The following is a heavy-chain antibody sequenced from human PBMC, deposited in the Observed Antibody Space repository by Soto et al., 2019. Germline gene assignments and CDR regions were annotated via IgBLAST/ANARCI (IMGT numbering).Heavy chain of an antibody. CDR1: GGSISSSSYY. CDR3: ARHLKGRVNVDTPSGYYYYYMDV. J-gene: IGHJ6*03. CDR2: IYYSGST. V-gene: IGHV4-39*01. Sequence: PSETLSLTCTVSGGSISSSSYYRGWIRQPPGKGLEWIGSIYYSGSTYYNPSLKSRVTISVDTSKNQFSLKLSSVTAADTAVYYCARHLKGRVNVDTPSGYYYYYMDVWGKGTTVTVSS. D-gene: IGHD5-18*01.